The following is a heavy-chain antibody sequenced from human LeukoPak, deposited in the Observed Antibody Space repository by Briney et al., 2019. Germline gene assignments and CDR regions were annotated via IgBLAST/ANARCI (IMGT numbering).Heavy chain of an antibody. D-gene: IGHD6-13*01. CDR3: AKISSWYYDYYYGMDV. Sequence: GGSLRLSCAASGFTFSSYAMSWVRQAPGKGLDWVSAISGSGGSTYYADSVKGRFTISRDNSKNTLYLQMNSLRAEDTAVYYCAKISSWYYDYYYGMDVWGQGTTVTVSS. J-gene: IGHJ6*02. CDR1: GFTFSSYA. V-gene: IGHV3-23*01. CDR2: ISGSGGST.